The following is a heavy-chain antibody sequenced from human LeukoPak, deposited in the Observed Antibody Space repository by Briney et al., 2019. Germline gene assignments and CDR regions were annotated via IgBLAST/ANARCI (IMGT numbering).Heavy chain of an antibody. CDR3: AKAVRLPFDY. Sequence: PGGSLRLSCAASGFTFDDYAMHWVRQAPGKGLEWVSGISWNSGSIGYADSVKGRFTISRDNSKNTLYLQMNSLRAEDTAVYYCAKAVRLPFDYWGQGTLVTVSS. V-gene: IGHV3-9*01. CDR1: GFTFDDYA. CDR2: ISWNSGSI. J-gene: IGHJ4*02.